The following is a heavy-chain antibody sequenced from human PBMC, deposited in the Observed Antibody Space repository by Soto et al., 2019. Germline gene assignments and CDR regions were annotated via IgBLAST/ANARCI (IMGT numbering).Heavy chain of an antibody. V-gene: IGHV1-69*01. CDR3: ARGEGYSGTFSAGFDS. D-gene: IGHD1-26*01. J-gene: IGHJ4*02. Sequence: QVRLVQSGAEVKKPGSSVKVSCKAAGGTFSTYAFSWVRQAPGQGLEWMGGIIPVFGVTTYAQKFQGRVAIIADESTTTVSMEVTRLKSEDTAVYYCARGEGYSGTFSAGFDSWGQGALISVSS. CDR2: IIPVFGVT. CDR1: GGTFSTYA.